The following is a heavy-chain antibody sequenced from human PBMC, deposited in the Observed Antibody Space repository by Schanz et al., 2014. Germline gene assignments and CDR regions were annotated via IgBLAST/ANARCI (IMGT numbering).Heavy chain of an antibody. V-gene: IGHV1-2*04. CDR1: GYTFSDYY. CDR2: INPNTGGT. Sequence: QVQLVQSGAEVKKPGASVKVSCKASGYTFSDYYIHWVRQAPGQGLEWMGWINPNTGGTNFAQKFQGWVTMTRDTSISTAYMELSRLKSDDTAVYYCARVSMEFERGKSYYYYMDVWGRGTTVTVSS. J-gene: IGHJ6*03. CDR3: ARVSMEFERGKSYYYYMDV. D-gene: IGHD3-10*01.